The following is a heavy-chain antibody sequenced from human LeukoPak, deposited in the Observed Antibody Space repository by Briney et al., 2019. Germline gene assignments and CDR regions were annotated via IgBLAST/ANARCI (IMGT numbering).Heavy chain of an antibody. CDR1: GYTFTSYY. V-gene: IGHV1-2*02. CDR2: INPNSGGT. D-gene: IGHD3-10*01. CDR3: ARGRSGSYYNVINGNWFDP. Sequence: GASVKVSCKASGYTFTSYYMHWVRQAPGQGLEWMGWINPNSGGTNYAQKFQGRVTMTRDTSISTAYMELSRLRSDDTAVYYCARGRSGSYYNVINGNWFDPWGQGTLVTVSS. J-gene: IGHJ5*02.